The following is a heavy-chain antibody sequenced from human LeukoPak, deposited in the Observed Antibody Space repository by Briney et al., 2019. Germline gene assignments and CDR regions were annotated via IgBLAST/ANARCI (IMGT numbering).Heavy chain of an antibody. D-gene: IGHD1-26*01. V-gene: IGHV4-61*01. CDR2: IYYSGST. J-gene: IGHJ4*02. CDR1: GGSVNSGSYY. CDR3: ARAAYSGSYHSDY. Sequence: SETLSLTCTVPGGSVNSGSYYWNWIRQPPGKGLEWIGYIYYSGSTNYNPSLKSRVTISVDTSKNQFSLKLSSVTAADTAVYYCARAAYSGSYHSDYWGQGTLVTVSS.